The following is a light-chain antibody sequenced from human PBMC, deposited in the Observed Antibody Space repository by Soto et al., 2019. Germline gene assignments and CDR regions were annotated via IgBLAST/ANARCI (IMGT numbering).Light chain of an antibody. V-gene: IGLV1-40*01. J-gene: IGLJ1*01. CDR3: QSYDSSLSGYV. CDR1: SSNIGAGSD. Sequence: QSVLTQPPSVSGAPGQRVTISCTGSSSNIGAGSDVHWYQQFPGTAPKLLIFANNIRPSGVPDRFSGSKSGTSASLAITGLQAEYEADSYGQSYDSSLSGYVFGTGTKVTVL. CDR2: ANN.